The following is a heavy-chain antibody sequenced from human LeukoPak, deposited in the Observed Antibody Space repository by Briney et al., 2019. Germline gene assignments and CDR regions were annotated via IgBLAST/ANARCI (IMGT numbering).Heavy chain of an antibody. CDR2: ITITSNYI. CDR3: ARDYSG. J-gene: IGHJ4*02. CDR1: GFTFSSYT. D-gene: IGHD1-26*01. Sequence: GGSLRLSCAASGFTFSSYTMNWVRQAPGKGLEWVSSITITSNYIFYTDSVRGRFTISRDNAQNSLYLQMKSLRAEDTAVYYCARDYSGWGQGTLVTVSS. V-gene: IGHV3-21*01.